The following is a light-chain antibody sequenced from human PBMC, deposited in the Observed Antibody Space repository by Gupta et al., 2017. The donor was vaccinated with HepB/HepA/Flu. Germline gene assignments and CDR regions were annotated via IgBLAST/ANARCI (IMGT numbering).Light chain of an antibody. V-gene: IGKV3D-15*01. J-gene: IGKJ4*01. CDR2: GAS. Sequence: EIVMTQFPATLSVSPGERATLSCRASQSVNNHLAWYQQKPGQPPRLLIYGASTRATGIPARFSGSESGTDFTLTISSLQSEDFAVYYCQQDDIWPLTFGGGTRVEIK. CDR1: QSVNNH. CDR3: QQDDIWPLT.